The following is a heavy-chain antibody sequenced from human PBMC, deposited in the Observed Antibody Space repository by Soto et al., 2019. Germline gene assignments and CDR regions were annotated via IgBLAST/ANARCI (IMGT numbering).Heavy chain of an antibody. Sequence: QVQLVESGGGVVQPGRSLRLSCAASGFTFSSYGMHWVRQAPGKGLEWVAVIWYDGSNKYYADSVKGRFTISRDNSKNTLYLQMYSLRAEDTAVYYCARDNAPGGVPADFDYWGQGTLVTVSS. CDR1: GFTFSSYG. V-gene: IGHV3-33*01. CDR2: IWYDGSNK. CDR3: ARDNAPGGVPADFDY. D-gene: IGHD2-2*01. J-gene: IGHJ4*02.